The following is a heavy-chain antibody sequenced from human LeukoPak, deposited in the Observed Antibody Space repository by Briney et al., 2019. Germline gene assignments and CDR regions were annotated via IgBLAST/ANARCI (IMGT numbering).Heavy chain of an antibody. CDR3: ARGDDTSLAAADPVFDY. CDR2: IYYSGST. V-gene: IGHV4-31*03. CDR1: GGSISSGGYY. D-gene: IGHD6-13*01. J-gene: IGHJ4*02. Sequence: SETLSPTCTVSGGSISSGGYYRSWIRQHPGKGLEWIGYIYYSGSTYYNPSLKSRVTISVDTSKNQFSLKLSSVTAADTAVYYCARGDDTSLAAADPVFDYWGQGTLVTVSS.